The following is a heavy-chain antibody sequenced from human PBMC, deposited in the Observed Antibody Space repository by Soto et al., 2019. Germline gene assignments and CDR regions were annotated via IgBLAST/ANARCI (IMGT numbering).Heavy chain of an antibody. CDR1: GGSISSYY. CDR3: ARGRPRIDHDFWSGYYLNWFDP. CDR2: IYYSGST. V-gene: IGHV4-59*01. Sequence: PSETLSLTCTVSGGSISSYYWSWIRQPPGKGLEWIGYIYYSGSTNYNPSLKIRVTISVDTSKNQFSLNLSSVTAEDTAVYYCARGRPRIDHDFWSGYYLNWFDPWGQGTLVTVSS. J-gene: IGHJ5*02. D-gene: IGHD3-3*01.